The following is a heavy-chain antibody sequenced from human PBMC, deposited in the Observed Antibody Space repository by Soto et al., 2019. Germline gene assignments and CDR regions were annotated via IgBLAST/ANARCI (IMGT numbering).Heavy chain of an antibody. CDR3: ARAIKRWEVHYYFDY. D-gene: IGHD1-26*01. J-gene: IGHJ4*02. Sequence: QVVLLQSGAEVKEPGSSVRVSCEVSGSTFNNFAFSWVRQAPGHGPEGMGGIVVISNTADYSQRFQDRVTITAYTSTNTLYMELGSLTFEDTAVYYCARAIKRWEVHYYFDYWGQGTLVTVSS. CDR1: GSTFNNFA. V-gene: IGHV1-69*06. CDR2: IVVISNTA.